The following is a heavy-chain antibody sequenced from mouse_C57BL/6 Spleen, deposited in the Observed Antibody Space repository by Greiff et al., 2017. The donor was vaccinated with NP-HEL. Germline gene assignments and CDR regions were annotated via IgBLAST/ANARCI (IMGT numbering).Heavy chain of an antibody. D-gene: IGHD1-1*01. CDR2: IDPNSGGT. V-gene: IGHV1-72*01. CDR1: GYTFTSYW. J-gene: IGHJ4*01. CDR3: ARGVEGNYYGYAMDY. Sequence: QVQLQQPGAELVKPGASVKLSCKASGYTFTSYWMHWVKQRPGRGLEWIGRIDPNSGGTKYNEKFKSKATLTVDKPSSTAYMQLSSLTSEDSAVYYCARGVEGNYYGYAMDYWGQGTSVTVSS.